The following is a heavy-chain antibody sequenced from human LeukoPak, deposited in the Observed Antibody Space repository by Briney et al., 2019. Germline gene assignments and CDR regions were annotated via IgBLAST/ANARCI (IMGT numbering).Heavy chain of an antibody. J-gene: IGHJ4*02. V-gene: IGHV4-31*03. CDR1: GGSISSGDYY. CDR3: ASQNYYGSGGYYNAVSN. D-gene: IGHD3-10*01. CDR2: IYYSGST. Sequence: PSQTLSLTCTVSGGSISSGDYYWSWIRQHPGKGLEWIGYIYYSGSTYYNPSLRSRVTISVDTSKNQFSLKLSSVTAADTAVYYCASQNYYGSGGYYNAVSNWGQGALVTVSS.